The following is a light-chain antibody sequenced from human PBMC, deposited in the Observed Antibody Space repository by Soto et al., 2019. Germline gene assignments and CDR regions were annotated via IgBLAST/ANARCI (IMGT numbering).Light chain of an antibody. J-gene: IGLJ2*01. V-gene: IGLV2-14*03. CDR1: SSDVGAYNY. Sequence: QSALTQPASVSGSPGQSITISCTGTSSDVGAYNYVSWYQHHPGKAPKLLIYDVSARPSGVSNRLSGSKSGNTASLTISGLQAEDEADYYCTSSTRSSTLIFGGGTKVTVL. CDR3: TSSTRSSTLI. CDR2: DVS.